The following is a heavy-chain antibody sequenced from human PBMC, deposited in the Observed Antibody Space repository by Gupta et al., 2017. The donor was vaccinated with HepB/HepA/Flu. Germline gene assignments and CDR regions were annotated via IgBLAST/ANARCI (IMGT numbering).Heavy chain of an antibody. J-gene: IGHJ4*02. CDR2: IYYSGDT. V-gene: IGHV4-30-4*01. Sequence: QVQLQESGPGLVKPSQTLSLTCTVSGGSMYSGDYYWSWIRQPPGKGLEWIGYIYYSGDTYYNPSLQSRVTISVDTSNNQFSLKLTSVTAADTAVYYCARETMIGSRYDYWGQGTLVTVSS. D-gene: IGHD3-22*01. CDR3: ARETMIGSRYDY. CDR1: GGSMYSGDYY.